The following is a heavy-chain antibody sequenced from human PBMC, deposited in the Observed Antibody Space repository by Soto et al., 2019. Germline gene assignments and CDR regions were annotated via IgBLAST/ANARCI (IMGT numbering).Heavy chain of an antibody. D-gene: IGHD5-18*01. J-gene: IGHJ4*02. CDR1: GGSISSEGYY. Sequence: TLSLTCTVSGGSISSEGYYWSWFRQLPGEGLEWIGDIYYSGTTYHNPSLRSRLTISGDASKNQFSLKLSSVTAADTALYYCARGRGYSYGPYYFDYWGQGTLVTVSS. V-gene: IGHV4-31*03. CDR2: IYYSGTT. CDR3: ARGRGYSYGPYYFDY.